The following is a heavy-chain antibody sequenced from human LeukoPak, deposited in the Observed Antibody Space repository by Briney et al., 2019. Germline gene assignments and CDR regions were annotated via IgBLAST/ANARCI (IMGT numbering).Heavy chain of an antibody. D-gene: IGHD6-13*01. CDR3: ASPAEAAAEGFDY. Sequence: TGGSLRLSCAASGFTFSSYEMNWVRQAPGKGLEWVSYISSSGSTIYYADSVKGRFTISRDNAKNSLYLQMNSLRAEDTAVYYCASPAEAAAEGFDYWGQGTLVTVSS. CDR1: GFTFSSYE. CDR2: ISSSGSTI. V-gene: IGHV3-48*03. J-gene: IGHJ4*02.